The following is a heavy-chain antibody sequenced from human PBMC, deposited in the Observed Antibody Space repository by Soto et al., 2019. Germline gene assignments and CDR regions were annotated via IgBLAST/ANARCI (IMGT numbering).Heavy chain of an antibody. CDR3: ARARGNDWYSDY. D-gene: IGHD5-12*01. Sequence: GGSLRLSCTASGFTFSEYSMSWVRQAPGKGLEWVSSITHSGTYVYYADSVKGRFTISRDSASNSLFLQMTSLRAEDTAVYHCARARGNDWYSDYWGQGTLVTSPQ. J-gene: IGHJ4*02. CDR2: ITHSGTYV. V-gene: IGHV3-21*01. CDR1: GFTFSEYS.